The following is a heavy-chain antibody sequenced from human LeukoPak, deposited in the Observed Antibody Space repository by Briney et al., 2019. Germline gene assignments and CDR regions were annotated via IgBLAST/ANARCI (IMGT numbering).Heavy chain of an antibody. CDR1: GYTFTSYY. CDR3: ARVDGDSYYYYYYGMDV. D-gene: IGHD4-17*01. Sequence: GASVKVSCKASGYTFTSYYMHWVRQAPGQGLEWMGIINPSGGSTSYAQKFQGRVTMTRDTSTSTVYMELSSLRSEDTAVYYCARVDGDSYYYYYYGMDVWGQGTTVTVSS. CDR2: INPSGGST. V-gene: IGHV1-46*01. J-gene: IGHJ6*02.